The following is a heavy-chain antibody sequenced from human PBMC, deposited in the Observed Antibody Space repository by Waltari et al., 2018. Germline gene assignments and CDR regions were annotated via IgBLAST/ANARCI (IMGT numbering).Heavy chain of an antibody. D-gene: IGHD2-15*01. CDR1: GFTFSSYS. CDR3: ARGNVVVVAANDY. V-gene: IGHV3-48*01. CDR2: ISSSSSTS. Sequence: EVQLVESGGGLVQPGGSLRLSCAASGFTFSSYSMNWVRQAPGKGLEWVSYISSSSSTSYYAYSVKVRFTISRYNAKNSLYLQMNSLRAEDTAVYYCARGNVVVVAANDYWGQGTTVTVSS. J-gene: IGHJ4*03.